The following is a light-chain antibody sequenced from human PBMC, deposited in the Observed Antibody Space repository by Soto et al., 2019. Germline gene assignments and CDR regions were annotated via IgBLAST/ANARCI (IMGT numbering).Light chain of an antibody. CDR1: KLGDKY. Sequence: SYELTQPTSVAVSAGQTASITCSGDKLGDKYASWYQQKPGQSPVLVIYQDSKRPSGIPERFSGSNSGNTATLTISGTQAMDEADYYCQAWDSSTGVFGTGTKVTV. CDR3: QAWDSSTGV. J-gene: IGLJ1*01. CDR2: QDS. V-gene: IGLV3-1*01.